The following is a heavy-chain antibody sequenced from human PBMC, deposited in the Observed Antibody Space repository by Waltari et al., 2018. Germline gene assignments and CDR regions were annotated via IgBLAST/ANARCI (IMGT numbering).Heavy chain of an antibody. V-gene: IGHV3-23*01. CDR3: AKDDQPSAYHPAFYFDY. CDR1: GFTFSSYA. Sequence: EVQLLESGGGLVQPGGSLRLSCAASGFTFSSYAMSWVRQAPGKGLEWVSAISGSGGSTYYADSVKGRFTISRDNSKNTLYLQMNSLRAEDTAVYYCAKDDQPSAYHPAFYFDYWGQGTLVTVSS. D-gene: IGHD2-2*01. J-gene: IGHJ4*02. CDR2: ISGSGGST.